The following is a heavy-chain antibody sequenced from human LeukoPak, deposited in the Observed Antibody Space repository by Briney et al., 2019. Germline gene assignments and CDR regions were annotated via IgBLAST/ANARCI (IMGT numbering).Heavy chain of an antibody. J-gene: IGHJ4*02. D-gene: IGHD2-15*01. Sequence: GGSLRLSCAASGFTFSSYNINWVRQAPGKGLEWVSYISSSRRTISYADSVKGRFTISRDNAKNSLYLQMNSLRAEDTAVYYCARSSSRYCSGGSCYSGVLGYFDYWGQGTLVTVSS. CDR2: ISSSRRTI. CDR1: GFTFSSYN. V-gene: IGHV3-48*01. CDR3: ARSSSRYCSGGSCYSGVLGYFDY.